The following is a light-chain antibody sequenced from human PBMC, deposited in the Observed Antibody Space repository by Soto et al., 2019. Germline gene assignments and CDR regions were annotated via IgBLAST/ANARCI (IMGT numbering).Light chain of an antibody. CDR2: DAS. V-gene: IGKV3-11*01. CDR1: QSVSNF. Sequence: EIVLTQSPATLSLSPGERATLSCGASQSVSNFLAWYQQKPGQGPRLLIYDASHRATGIPARFSGSGSGTDFTLTISSLEPEDFAVYYCQQRSDWRFIFGPGTKVDIK. CDR3: QQRSDWRFI. J-gene: IGKJ3*01.